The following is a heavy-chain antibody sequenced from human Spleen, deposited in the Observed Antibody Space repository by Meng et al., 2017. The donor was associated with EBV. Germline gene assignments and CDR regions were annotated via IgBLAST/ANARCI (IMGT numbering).Heavy chain of an antibody. V-gene: IGHV1-69*06. CDR3: ASESGRGYTPDY. CDR1: GYTFTNYG. J-gene: IGHJ4*02. CDR2: LIPMLGAP. Sequence: QVQLVQSGAEVGKPGASGKVSCKTSGYTFTNYGISWVRQAPGQGLEWIGGLIPMLGAPNYAQKFQDRVTIIADKSTSTHYMELSSLRSDDTAVYYCASESGRGYTPDYWGRGTLVTVSS. D-gene: IGHD3-10*01.